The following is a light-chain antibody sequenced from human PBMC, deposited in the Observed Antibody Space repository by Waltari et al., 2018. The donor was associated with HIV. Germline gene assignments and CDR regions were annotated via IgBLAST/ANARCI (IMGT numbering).Light chain of an antibody. V-gene: IGKV3-15*01. CDR1: QSISSN. J-gene: IGKJ1*01. CDR3: QQYNTWPPA. CDR2: GAS. Sequence: EIVMTQSPATLSVSPGETATLSCRASQSISSNLAWYQQKPGQAPRLLIYGASTRATGVPARFSVSGSGTEFTLTISSLQSEDFAVYYCQQYNTWPPAFGQGTKVEIK.